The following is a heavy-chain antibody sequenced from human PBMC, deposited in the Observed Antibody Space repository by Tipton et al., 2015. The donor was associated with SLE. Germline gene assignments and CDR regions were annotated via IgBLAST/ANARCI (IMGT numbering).Heavy chain of an antibody. CDR3: AKDALGFYGSGSFAYFDY. D-gene: IGHD3-10*01. V-gene: IGHV3-43*01. J-gene: IGHJ4*02. CDR1: GFTFDDYT. CDR2: ITWDSVST. Sequence: SLRLSCAASGFTFDDYTMHWVRQAPGKGLEWVPLITWDSVSTFYADSVKGRFTISRDNSKNSLYLQMNSLRTEDTALYYCAKDALGFYGSGSFAYFDYWGQGTLVTVSS.